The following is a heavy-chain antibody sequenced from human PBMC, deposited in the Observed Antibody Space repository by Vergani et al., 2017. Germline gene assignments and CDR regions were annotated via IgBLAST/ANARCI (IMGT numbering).Heavy chain of an antibody. CDR2: IYYSGST. V-gene: IGHV4-39*07. D-gene: IGHD6-19*01. J-gene: IGHJ4*02. Sequence: QLQLQESGPGLVKPSETLSLTCTVSGGSISSSSYYWGWIRQPPGKGLEWIGSIYYSGSTYYNPSLKSRVTISVDTSKNQFSLKLSSVTAADTAVYYCARDASWSIAVAGNYFDYWGQGTLVTVSS. CDR3: ARDASWSIAVAGNYFDY. CDR1: GGSISSSSYY.